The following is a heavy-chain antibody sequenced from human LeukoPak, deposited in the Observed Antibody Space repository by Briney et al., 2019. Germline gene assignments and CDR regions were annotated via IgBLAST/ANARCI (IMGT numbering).Heavy chain of an antibody. Sequence: PGRSLRLSCAASGSTFRNHGMHWVRQAPGKGLEWVAVIWYDGSNQYYSDSVKGRFTISRDNSKNTLDLQMNSLRAEDTAVYYCARDIGARRLDFWGQGTLVTVSS. CDR2: IWYDGSNQ. V-gene: IGHV3-33*01. J-gene: IGHJ4*02. CDR1: GSTFRNHG. D-gene: IGHD6-6*01. CDR3: ARDIGARRLDF.